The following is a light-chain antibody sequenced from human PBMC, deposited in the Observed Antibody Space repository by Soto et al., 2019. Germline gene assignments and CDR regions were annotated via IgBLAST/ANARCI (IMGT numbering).Light chain of an antibody. CDR1: QGTTSY. V-gene: IGKV1-9*01. CDR2: AAS. J-gene: IGKJ5*01. CDR3: QQSYSTTIT. Sequence: DIQLTHSPSFLSASVGDRGSITCRAIQGTTSYLGWFQQKPGKAPNLXIYAASTLQSGVPSRFSGSGSGTEFTLTISSLQSEDFTTDYCQQSYSTTITFGQGTRLEIK.